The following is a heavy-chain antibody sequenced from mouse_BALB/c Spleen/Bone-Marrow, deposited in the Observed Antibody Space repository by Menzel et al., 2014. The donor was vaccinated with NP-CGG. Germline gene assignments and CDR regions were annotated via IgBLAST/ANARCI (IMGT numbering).Heavy chain of an antibody. J-gene: IGHJ2*01. CDR1: GSTFTDYY. V-gene: IGHV7-3*02. Sequence: EVQLQESGGGLVQPGGSLRLSCTTSGSTFTDYYMSWVRQPPGKALEWLVFIRNKANGYTTEYSASVKGRFTISRDNSQSILYLQMNTLRAEDSATYYCARDRGLTYFDYWGQGTTLTVSS. D-gene: IGHD2-4*01. CDR3: ARDRGLTYFDY. CDR2: IRNKANGYTT.